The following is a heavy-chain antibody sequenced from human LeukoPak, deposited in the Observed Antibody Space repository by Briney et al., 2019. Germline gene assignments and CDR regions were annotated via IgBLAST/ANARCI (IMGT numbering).Heavy chain of an antibody. CDR3: ARSHWDSFDY. J-gene: IGHJ4*02. D-gene: IGHD3-22*01. CDR2: IYYSGST. CDR1: GGSISSYY. V-gene: IGHV4-59*01. Sequence: PSETLSLTCTVSGGSISSYYWSWIRQPPGKGLEWIGYIYYSGSTNYNPSLKSRVTISVDTSKNQFSLKLSSVTAADTAVYYCARSHWDSFDYWGQGTLVTVSS.